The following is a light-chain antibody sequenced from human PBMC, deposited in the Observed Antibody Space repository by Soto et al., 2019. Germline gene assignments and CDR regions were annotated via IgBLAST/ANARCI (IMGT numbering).Light chain of an antibody. CDR2: DAS. V-gene: IGKV3-11*01. Sequence: EIVLTQSPATLSLSPGERATLSCRASQSVSSYLAWYQQKPGQAPRLLIYDASNSDTGIPARFSGSGSGTEFTLTISSLEPEDFAVYYCQQRSNWITFGQGTRLEIK. J-gene: IGKJ5*01. CDR3: QQRSNWIT. CDR1: QSVSSY.